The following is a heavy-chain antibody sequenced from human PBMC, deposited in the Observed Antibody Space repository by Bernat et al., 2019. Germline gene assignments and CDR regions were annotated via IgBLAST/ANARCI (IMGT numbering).Heavy chain of an antibody. CDR3: AKDRIVVVPAANAYYYYGMDV. D-gene: IGHD2-2*01. CDR1: GFTFSSYA. V-gene: IGHV3-23*01. Sequence: EVQLLESGGGLVQPGGSLRLSCAASGFTFSSYAMSWVRQAPGKGLEWVSAISGSGGSTYYADSVKGRFTISRDNSNNTLYLQMNSLRAEDTAVYYCAKDRIVVVPAANAYYYYGMDVWGQGTTVTVSS. CDR2: ISGSGGST. J-gene: IGHJ6*02.